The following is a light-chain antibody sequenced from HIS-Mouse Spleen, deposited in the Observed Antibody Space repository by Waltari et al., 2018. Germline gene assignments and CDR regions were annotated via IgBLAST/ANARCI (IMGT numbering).Light chain of an antibody. CDR3: CSYAGSYTLV. J-gene: IGLJ2*01. CDR1: SRDVGGYNY. CDR2: DVS. V-gene: IGLV2-11*01. Sequence: QSALTQPRPVSGSPGRSVTISCNGTSRDVGGYNYVSWYQQHPGKAPKLMIYDVSKRPSGVPDRFSGSKSGNTASLTISGLQAEDEADYYCCSYAGSYTLVFGGGTKLTVL.